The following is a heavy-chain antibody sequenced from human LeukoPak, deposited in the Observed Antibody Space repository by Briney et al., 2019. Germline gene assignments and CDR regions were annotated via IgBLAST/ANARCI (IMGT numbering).Heavy chain of an antibody. CDR1: GGSFSGYY. CDR2: INHSGST. Sequence: SETLSLTWAVYGGSFSGYYWSWIRQPPGKGLEWIGEINHSGSTNYNPSLKSRVTISVDTSKNQFSLKLSSVTAADTAVYHCAREYCSSTSCYLWYFDLWGRGTLVTVSS. V-gene: IGHV4-34*01. D-gene: IGHD2-2*01. J-gene: IGHJ2*01. CDR3: AREYCSSTSCYLWYFDL.